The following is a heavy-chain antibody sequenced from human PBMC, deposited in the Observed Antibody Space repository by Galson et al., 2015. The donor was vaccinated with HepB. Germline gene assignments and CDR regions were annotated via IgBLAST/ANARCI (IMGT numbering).Heavy chain of an antibody. D-gene: IGHD2-8*01. Sequence: CAISGDSVSSNSAAWNWIRQSPSRGLEWLGRTYYRSKWYNDYAVSVKSRITINPDTSKNQFSLQLNSVTPEDTAVYYCARGVLMVYALHFDYWGQGTLVTVSS. J-gene: IGHJ4*02. CDR3: ARGVLMVYALHFDY. CDR2: TYYRSKWYN. CDR1: GDSVSSNSAA. V-gene: IGHV6-1*01.